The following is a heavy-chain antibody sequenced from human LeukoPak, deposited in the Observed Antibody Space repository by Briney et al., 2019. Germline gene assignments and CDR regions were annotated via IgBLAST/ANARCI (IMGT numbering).Heavy chain of an antibody. V-gene: IGHV4-34*01. CDR2: INHSGST. J-gene: IGHJ5*02. CDR3: ARGARITMVRGATGRWFDP. D-gene: IGHD3-10*01. Sequence: PSETLSLTCAVYGGSFSGYYWSWIRQPPGKGLEWIGEINHSGSTNYNPSLKSRVTISVDTSKNQFSLKLSSVTAADTAVYYCARGARITMVRGATGRWFDPWSQGTLVTVSS. CDR1: GGSFSGYY.